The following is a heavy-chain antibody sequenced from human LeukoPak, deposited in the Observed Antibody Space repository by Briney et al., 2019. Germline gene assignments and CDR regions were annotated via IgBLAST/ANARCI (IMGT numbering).Heavy chain of an antibody. CDR3: ARDRRDVTAGF. CDR2: IKTDGSTT. D-gene: IGHD2-21*02. V-gene: IGHV3-74*01. J-gene: IGHJ4*02. Sequence: GGSLRLSCTGSGFTFSDYWMHWVRQAPGKGLVWVSRIKTDGSTTTYADSVKGQFTISRDNAKNTVYLQMDSLRADDTAVYYCARDRRDVTAGFWGQGTLVSVSS. CDR1: GFTFSDYW.